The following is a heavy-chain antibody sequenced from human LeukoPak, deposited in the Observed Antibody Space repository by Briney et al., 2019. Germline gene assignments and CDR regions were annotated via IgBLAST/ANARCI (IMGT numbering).Heavy chain of an antibody. J-gene: IGHJ5*02. V-gene: IGHV3-21*04. CDR3: AKDRHAPGRYCSSTICFPFDP. D-gene: IGHD2-2*01. CDR2: ISTSSSYI. CDR1: GFTFSSYS. Sequence: PGGSLRLSCAASGFTFSSYSMNWVRRAPGKGLEWVSSISTSSSYIYYADSVRGRFTISRDNSKSTLYLQMNSLRAEDTAVYYCAKDRHAPGRYCSSTICFPFDPWGQGTLVTVSS.